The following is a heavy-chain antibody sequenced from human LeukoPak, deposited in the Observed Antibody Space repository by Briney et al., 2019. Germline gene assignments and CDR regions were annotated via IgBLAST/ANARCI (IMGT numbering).Heavy chain of an antibody. D-gene: IGHD1-1*01. CDR3: ARDPGTWNDAVDI. CDR1: GGSISSGDYY. CDR2: INHSGST. V-gene: IGHV4-30-4*08. Sequence: SQTLSLTCTVSGGSISSGDYYWSWIRQPPGKWLEWIGEINHSGSTNYNPSLKCRVTISVVTSKNQFSLKLSSVTAADTAVYYCARDPGTWNDAVDIWGQGTMVTGSS. J-gene: IGHJ3*02.